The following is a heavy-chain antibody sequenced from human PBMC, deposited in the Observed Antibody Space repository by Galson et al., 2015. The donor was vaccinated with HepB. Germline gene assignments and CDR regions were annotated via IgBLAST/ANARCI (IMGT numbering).Heavy chain of an antibody. Sequence: CAISEDSVSSNSASWNWIRQSPSRGLEWLGRTYYRSKWYNDYAVSVKSRIIINPDTSKNQFSLQLKSVTPEDTAVYYCASQDGHIWGQGTLVTVSA. D-gene: IGHD4-17*01. CDR3: ASQDGHI. V-gene: IGHV6-1*01. J-gene: IGHJ4*02. CDR2: TYYRSKWYN. CDR1: EDSVSSNSAS.